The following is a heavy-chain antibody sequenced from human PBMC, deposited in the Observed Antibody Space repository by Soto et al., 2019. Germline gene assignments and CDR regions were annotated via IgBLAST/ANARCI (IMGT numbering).Heavy chain of an antibody. J-gene: IGHJ6*02. D-gene: IGHD4-17*01. Sequence: ESGGGSVQPGGSLRLSCATSGFTFINYDMTWVRQAPGKGLEWVSAISGSGGSPYYADSVKGRLTISRDNSKSTLYLQMNSLRAEDTAIYYCAKTVRYYYYGMDVWGQGTTVTVSS. CDR3: AKTVRYYYYGMDV. CDR2: ISGSGGSP. CDR1: GFTFINYD. V-gene: IGHV3-23*01.